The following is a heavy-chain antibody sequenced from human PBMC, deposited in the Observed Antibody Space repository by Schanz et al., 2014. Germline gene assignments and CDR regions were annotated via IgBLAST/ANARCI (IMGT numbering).Heavy chain of an antibody. Sequence: EVQLAESVGDLVPPGGSLRLSCAASGFNFNNFALTWVRQAPGKGLEWVIVISGSGGSTYYADSVRGRFTMSRDNSKNTVHLQMSSLRAEDTAVYFCAKIERNEDWGQGTLVTVSS. J-gene: IGHJ4*02. CDR2: ISGSGGST. CDR1: GFNFNNFA. CDR3: AKIERNED. D-gene: IGHD1-1*01. V-gene: IGHV3-23*04.